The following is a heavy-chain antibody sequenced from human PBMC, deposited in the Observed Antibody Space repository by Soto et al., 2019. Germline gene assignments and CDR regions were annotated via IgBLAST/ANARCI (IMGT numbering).Heavy chain of an antibody. J-gene: IGHJ4*02. Sequence: QVQLQESGPGLVKPSETLSLTCTVSGGSISSYYWSWIRQPPGKGLEWIGYIYYSGSTNYNPSLKSRVTIAVDTSKNQFSLKLSSVTAADPAVYYCARGARLFDYWGQGTLVPVSS. CDR2: IYYSGST. V-gene: IGHV4-59*01. CDR3: ARGARLFDY. CDR1: GGSISSYY.